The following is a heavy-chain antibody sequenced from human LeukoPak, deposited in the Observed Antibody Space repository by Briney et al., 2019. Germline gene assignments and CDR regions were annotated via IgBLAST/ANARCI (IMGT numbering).Heavy chain of an antibody. V-gene: IGHV3-21*01. CDR2: ITRGSSYI. J-gene: IGHJ4*02. CDR3: ARVKYDRTGYYSILDN. D-gene: IGHD3-22*01. Sequence: PGGSPRLSCAASGFTFSSYSMNWVRQAPGKGLEWVSSITRGSSYIYYADSVKGRFTISRDNAENSLDLQMNSLRAEDTAVYYCARVKYDRTGYYSILDNWGQGTLVTVSS. CDR1: GFTFSSYS.